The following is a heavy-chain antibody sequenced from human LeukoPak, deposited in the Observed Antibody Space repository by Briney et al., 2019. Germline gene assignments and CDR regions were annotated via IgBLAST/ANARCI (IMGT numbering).Heavy chain of an antibody. CDR1: GFTFSSYS. D-gene: IGHD5-12*01. CDR2: ISNDGSNQ. J-gene: IGHJ4*02. Sequence: GGSLRLSCAASGFTFSSYSIHWVRQAPGKGLEWVAFISNDGSNQYYADSVKGRFTISRGNAQKSLYLQMNSLRADDTAVYYCAREAFSGYDYFDYWGQGTLVTVSS. V-gene: IGHV3-30-3*01. CDR3: AREAFSGYDYFDY.